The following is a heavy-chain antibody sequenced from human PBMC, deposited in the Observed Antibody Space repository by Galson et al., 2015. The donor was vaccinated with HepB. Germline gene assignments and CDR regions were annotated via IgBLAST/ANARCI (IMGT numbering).Heavy chain of an antibody. CDR3: ARQSRVRKGWLVLNNDKHPYDY. CDR2: IYPGDSDT. D-gene: IGHD6-19*01. Sequence: QSGAEVKKPGESLKISCKGSGYSFTSYWIGWVRQMPGKGLEWMGIIYPGDSDTRYSPSFQGQVTISADKSISTAYLQWSSLKASDTAMYYCARQSRVRKGWLVLNNDKHPYDYWGQGTLVTVSS. CDR1: GYSFTSYW. J-gene: IGHJ4*02. V-gene: IGHV5-51*01.